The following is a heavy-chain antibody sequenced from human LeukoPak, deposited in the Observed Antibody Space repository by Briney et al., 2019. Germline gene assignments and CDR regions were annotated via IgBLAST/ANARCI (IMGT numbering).Heavy chain of an antibody. Sequence: SETLSLTCAVSGGSISSGGYSWSWIRQPPGKGLEWIGYIYHSGSTYYNPSLKSRVTISVDRSKNQFSLKLSSVTAADTAVYYCARPRRYPGGYSYGYSSSSPIRNNWFDPWGQGTLVTVSS. CDR1: GGSISSGGYS. CDR2: IYHSGST. V-gene: IGHV4-30-2*01. CDR3: ARPRRYPGGYSYGYSSSSPIRNNWFDP. D-gene: IGHD6-6*01. J-gene: IGHJ5*02.